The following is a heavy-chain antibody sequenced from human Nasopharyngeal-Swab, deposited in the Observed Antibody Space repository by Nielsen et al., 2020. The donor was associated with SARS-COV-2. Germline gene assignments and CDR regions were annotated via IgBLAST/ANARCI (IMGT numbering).Heavy chain of an antibody. Sequence: SCTVSGGSISSGDYYWRWIRQPPGKGLEWIGYIYYSGSTYYNPSLKSRVTISVDTSKNQFSLKLSSVTAADTAVYYCARAGPLRYFDWLHNWFDPWGQGTLVTVSS. D-gene: IGHD3-9*01. V-gene: IGHV4-30-4*01. CDR3: ARAGPLRYFDWLHNWFDP. CDR2: IYYSGST. J-gene: IGHJ5*02. CDR1: GGSISSGDYY.